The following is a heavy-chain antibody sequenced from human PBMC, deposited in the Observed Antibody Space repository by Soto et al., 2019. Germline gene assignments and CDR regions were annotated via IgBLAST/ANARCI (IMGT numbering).Heavy chain of an antibody. Sequence: GGSLRLSCAASGFTFSSYWMHWVRQAPGKGLVWVSRINSDGSSTSYADSVKGRFTISRDNAKNTLYLQMNSLRAEDTAVYYCARDAPYCSGGSCYYYGMDVWGQGTTVTVSS. J-gene: IGHJ6*02. D-gene: IGHD2-15*01. CDR1: GFTFSSYW. V-gene: IGHV3-74*01. CDR3: ARDAPYCSGGSCYYYGMDV. CDR2: INSDGSST.